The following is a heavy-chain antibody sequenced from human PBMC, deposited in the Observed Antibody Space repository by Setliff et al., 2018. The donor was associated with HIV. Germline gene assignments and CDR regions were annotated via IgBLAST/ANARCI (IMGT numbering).Heavy chain of an antibody. J-gene: IGHJ4*02. V-gene: IGHV3-20*04. Sequence: PGGSLRLSCAASGFTFSSYAMSWVRQTPEKGLEWVSGINWNGGSTGYADSVKGRFTISRDNAKNSLYLQMNSLRAEDTALYYCARGVGFSDYWGQGTLVTVSS. CDR2: INWNGGST. D-gene: IGHD1-26*01. CDR3: ARGVGFSDY. CDR1: GFTFSSYA.